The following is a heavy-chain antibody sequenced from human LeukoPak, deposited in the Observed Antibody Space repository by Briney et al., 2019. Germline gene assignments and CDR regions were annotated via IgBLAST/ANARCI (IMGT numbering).Heavy chain of an antibody. D-gene: IGHD3-16*01. CDR3: ARVSEVPGTFGTPYYHYYMDV. Sequence: GASVTVSFKASGYTFSSYDFNWVRQATGQGLEWMGWMNPNSGNTGYAQKFQGRVTMTRNTSIRTAYMELSSLRSEDTAVYYCARVSEVPGTFGTPYYHYYMDVWGKGTTVTISS. CDR1: GYTFSSYD. CDR2: MNPNSGNT. J-gene: IGHJ6*03. V-gene: IGHV1-8*01.